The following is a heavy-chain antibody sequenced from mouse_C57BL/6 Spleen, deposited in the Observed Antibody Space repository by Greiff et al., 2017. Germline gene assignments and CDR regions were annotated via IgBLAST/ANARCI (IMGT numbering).Heavy chain of an antibody. J-gene: IGHJ3*01. V-gene: IGHV1-82*01. CDR1: GYAFSSSW. CDR3: ARAEYYGSPAWFAY. Sequence: VQLMESGPELVKPGASVKISCKASGYAFSSSWMNWVKQRPGKGLEWIGRIYPGDGDTNYNGKFKGKATLTADKSSSTAYMQLSSLTSEDSAVYFCARAEYYGSPAWFAYWGQGTLVTVSA. CDR2: IYPGDGDT. D-gene: IGHD1-1*01.